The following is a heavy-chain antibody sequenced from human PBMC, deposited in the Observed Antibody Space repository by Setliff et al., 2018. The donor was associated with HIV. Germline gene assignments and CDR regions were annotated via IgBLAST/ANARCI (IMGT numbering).Heavy chain of an antibody. D-gene: IGHD6-19*01. CDR2: IHPTGHI. CDR3: AAFDSGRDV. Sequence: SETLSLTCVAYGGSLSSYYWNWIRQTPGKGLEWIGEIHPTGHINYNPSYKSRVTVSLDTSKIQSSLKLNSVTAADTGVYYCAAFDSGRDVWGQGTLVTVSS. V-gene: IGHV4-34*01. CDR1: GGSLSSYY. J-gene: IGHJ4*02.